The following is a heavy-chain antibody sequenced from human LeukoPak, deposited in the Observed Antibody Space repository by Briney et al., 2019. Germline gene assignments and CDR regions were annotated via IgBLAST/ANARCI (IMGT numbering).Heavy chain of an antibody. V-gene: IGHV4-4*07. Sequence: SETLSLTCTVSGGSITIYNWSCIWQPAGKGLEWIGRVYTNGNTNYNPSFKSRVTMSVDTSKHQFSLKLSSVTAADTDVYYCARGDSSGSFDYWGQGTVDSVSS. CDR1: GGSITIYN. CDR3: ARGDSSGSFDY. CDR2: VYTNGNT. J-gene: IGHJ4*02. D-gene: IGHD3-22*01.